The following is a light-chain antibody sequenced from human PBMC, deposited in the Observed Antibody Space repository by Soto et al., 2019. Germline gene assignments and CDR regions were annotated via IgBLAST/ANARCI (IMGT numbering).Light chain of an antibody. CDR3: SSWTSRTTQV. CDR2: EVD. J-gene: IGLJ3*02. CDR1: SSDVGGYNF. V-gene: IGLV2-14*01. Sequence: QSALTQPASVPGSPGQSITISCTGTSSDVGGYNFVSWYQQYPGKAPKLIIYEVDSRPSGVSNRFSGSKSGNTASLTISGLRAEDEADYYCSSWTSRTTQVLGGGTK.